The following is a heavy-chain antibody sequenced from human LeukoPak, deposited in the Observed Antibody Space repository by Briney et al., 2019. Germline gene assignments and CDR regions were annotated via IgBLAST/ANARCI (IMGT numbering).Heavy chain of an antibody. V-gene: IGHV4-34*01. Sequence: SETLSLTYAVYGGFFSGYYWSWIRQPPGRGLQWIGEINHSGSTNYNPSLKSRVPISVETSKKQFSLKFSSLTPADTAVYYCSCRVYDFWSGYYLGWFDPWGQGTLVTVSS. D-gene: IGHD3-3*01. CDR2: INHSGST. J-gene: IGHJ5*02. CDR3: SCRVYDFWSGYYLGWFDP. CDR1: GGFFSGYY.